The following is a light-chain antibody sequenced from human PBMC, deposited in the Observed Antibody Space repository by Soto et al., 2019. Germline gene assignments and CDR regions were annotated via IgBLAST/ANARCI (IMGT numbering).Light chain of an antibody. CDR1: SSDVGGYNY. J-gene: IGLJ1*01. CDR3: NSYGSTSTRYV. V-gene: IGLV2-14*01. CDR2: EVS. Sequence: QSVLTQPASVSGSPGQSITISCTGTSSDVGGYNYVSWYQQHPGKAPKLMIYEVSNRPSGGSNRFSGSKSGNTAYLTISGLQAEDEADYFCNSYGSTSTRYVFGTGTKLTVL.